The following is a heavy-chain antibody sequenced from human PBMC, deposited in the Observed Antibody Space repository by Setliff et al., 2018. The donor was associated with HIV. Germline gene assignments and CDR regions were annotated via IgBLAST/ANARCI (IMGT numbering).Heavy chain of an antibody. Sequence: SETLSLTCIVSGYSISSGYHWAWIRQPPGKGLEWIGSLFHSGNPYYTPSVKSRVIISVDTSKNQFSLKVKSVTAADTAMYYCARGSDWHPDWGQGTLVTVSS. V-gene: IGHV4-38-2*02. CDR3: ARGSDWHPD. CDR1: GYSISSGYH. J-gene: IGHJ4*02. D-gene: IGHD3-9*01. CDR2: LFHSGNP.